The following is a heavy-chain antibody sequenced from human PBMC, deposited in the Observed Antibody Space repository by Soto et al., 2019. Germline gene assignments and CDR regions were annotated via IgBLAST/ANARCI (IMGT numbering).Heavy chain of an antibody. CDR3: AKWHTYNEDSLAFSGFDC. CDR2: ISGGDGSP. CDR1: GFTFSSYA. Sequence: EVQVSESGGGLVQPGGSLRLSCAASGFTFSSYAMTWVRQAPGKGLEWVSAISGGDGSPSYADSVKGRFIISRDNSKNTLYLHMNRLRADDTAAYYCAKWHTYNEDSLAFSGFDCWGQGTQVTVSS. J-gene: IGHJ4*02. V-gene: IGHV3-23*01. D-gene: IGHD1-20*01.